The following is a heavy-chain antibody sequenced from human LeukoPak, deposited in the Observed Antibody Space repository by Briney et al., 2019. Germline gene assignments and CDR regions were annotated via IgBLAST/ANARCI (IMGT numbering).Heavy chain of an antibody. J-gene: IGHJ4*02. V-gene: IGHV4-39*07. CDR3: ARIDSGSYYEKWFDY. CDR1: GGSISSSSYY. Sequence: SETLSLTCTVSGGSISSSSYYWGWIRQPPGKGLEWIGSIYYSGSTYYNPSLKSRVTISVDTSKNQFSLKLSSVTAADTAVYYCARIDSGSYYEKWFDYWGQGTLVTVSS. D-gene: IGHD1-26*01. CDR2: IYYSGST.